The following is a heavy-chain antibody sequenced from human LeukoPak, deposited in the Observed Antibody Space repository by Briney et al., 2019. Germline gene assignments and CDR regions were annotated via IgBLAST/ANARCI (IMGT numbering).Heavy chain of an antibody. CDR3: AREGWPYSYMDV. CDR2: IWYDGSNK. CDR1: GFTFSSYG. V-gene: IGHV3-33*01. Sequence: PGRSLRLSCAASGFTFSSYGMHWVRQAPGKGLEWVAVIWYDGSNKYYADSVKGRFTISRDNSKNTLYLQMNSLRAEDTAVYYCAREGWPYSYMDVWGKGTTVTVSS. J-gene: IGHJ6*03. D-gene: IGHD6-19*01.